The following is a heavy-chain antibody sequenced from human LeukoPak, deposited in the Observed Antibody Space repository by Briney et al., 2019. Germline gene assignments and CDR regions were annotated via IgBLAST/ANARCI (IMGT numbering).Heavy chain of an antibody. CDR1: GFTFSDHY. D-gene: IGHD3-22*01. CDR2: SRNKAYSYTT. Sequence: PGGSLRLSCAASGFTFSDHYIDWVRQAPGKGLEWVGRSRNKAYSYTTEYAASVKGRITISRDDLKNSLYLQMNSLKTEDTAIYYCARASYYDSSGYVKDYFDYWGQGTLVTVSS. J-gene: IGHJ4*02. CDR3: ARASYYDSSGYVKDYFDY. V-gene: IGHV3-72*01.